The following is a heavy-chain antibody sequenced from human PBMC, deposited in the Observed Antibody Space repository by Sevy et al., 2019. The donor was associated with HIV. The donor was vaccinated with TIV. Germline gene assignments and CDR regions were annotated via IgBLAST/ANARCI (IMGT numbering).Heavy chain of an antibody. J-gene: IGHJ4*02. D-gene: IGHD3-22*01. CDR3: ARGEYSYYDSSGYYPFDY. Sequence: GGSLRLSCAASGFTFSSYWMSWVRQAPGKGLEWVVNIKQDGSEKYYVDSVKGRFTISRDNAKNSLYLQMNSLRAEDTAVYYCARGEYSYYDSSGYYPFDYWGQGTLVTVSS. V-gene: IGHV3-7*01. CDR1: GFTFSSYW. CDR2: IKQDGSEK.